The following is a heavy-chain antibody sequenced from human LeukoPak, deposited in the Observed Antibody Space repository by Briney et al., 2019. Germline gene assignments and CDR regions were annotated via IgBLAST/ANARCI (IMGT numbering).Heavy chain of an antibody. V-gene: IGHV4-39*01. D-gene: IGHD6-19*01. J-gene: IGHJ4*02. CDR1: GGSFSSSGYY. CDR3: ARQSRRGTSAYTSGWLDY. CDR2: IYYSGTT. Sequence: PSETLSLTCTVSGGSFSSSGYYWGWIRQPPGKGLEWIGSIYYSGTTYYNPSLKSRVTISIDTSNNQFSLRLNSVTAADTAVYYCARQSRRGTSAYTSGWLDYWGQGTLVTVSS.